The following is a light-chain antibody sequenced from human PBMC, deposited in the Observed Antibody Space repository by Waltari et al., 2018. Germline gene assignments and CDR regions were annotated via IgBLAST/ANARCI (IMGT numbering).Light chain of an antibody. V-gene: IGKV3-20*01. CDR3: QHYVRLPAT. CDR1: QSVSRT. CDR2: GAS. J-gene: IGKJ1*01. Sequence: EIVLTQSPVTLSLSPGVRATLSCRASQSVSRTLAWYQQKPGQAPKLLIYGASISATGIPDRFTGSGSGTDFSLTISSLEPEDFAIYFCQHYVRLPATFGQGTKVEIK.